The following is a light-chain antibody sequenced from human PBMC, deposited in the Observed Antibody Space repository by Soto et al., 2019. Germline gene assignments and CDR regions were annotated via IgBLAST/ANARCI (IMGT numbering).Light chain of an antibody. CDR3: QQYNNWPPAT. CDR1: QGVSSN. V-gene: IGKV3-15*01. CDR2: GAS. Sequence: EIVMTQSPATLSVSPGERATLSCRASQGVSSNLAWYQQKPVQAPRLLIYGASTRATGIPARFSGSGSGTEFTLTISSLQSEDFAVYYCQQYNNWPPATFGQGTKLDIK. J-gene: IGKJ2*01.